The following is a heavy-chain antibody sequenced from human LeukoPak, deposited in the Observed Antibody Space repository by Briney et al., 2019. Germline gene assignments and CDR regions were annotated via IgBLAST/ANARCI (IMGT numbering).Heavy chain of an antibody. D-gene: IGHD6-19*01. V-gene: IGHV3-48*03. CDR3: ALLAVASDFDY. CDR2: IHSSGTIK. Sequence: GGSLRLSCAVSGFPFSIYEMNWVRQAPGKGLEWVSSIHSSGTIKYYADSVKGRFSISRDNAKSSLYLQMNSLRVEDTAFYYCALLAVASDFDYWGQGALVTVSS. CDR1: GFPFSIYE. J-gene: IGHJ4*02.